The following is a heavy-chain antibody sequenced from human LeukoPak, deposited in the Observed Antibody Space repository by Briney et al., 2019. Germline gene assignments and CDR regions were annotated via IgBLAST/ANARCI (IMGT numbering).Heavy chain of an antibody. D-gene: IGHD2-2*01. CDR1: RGTFSSYS. J-gene: IGHJ6*02. Sequence: SVKVACQASRGTFSSYSISWVRPPAARGREWVGWILPMLGIANYAQKCQGRVTIAADKTTSTAYMDLSSLRPEDTAVYDCAGALYGSGTSCYYYYGMDVWGQGTTVTVSS. CDR3: AGALYGSGTSCYYYYGMDV. V-gene: IGHV1-69*04. CDR2: ILPMLGIA.